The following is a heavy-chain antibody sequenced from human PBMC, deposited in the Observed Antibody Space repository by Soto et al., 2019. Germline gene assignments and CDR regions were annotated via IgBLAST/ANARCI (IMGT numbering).Heavy chain of an antibody. CDR2: ISYDGSKK. CDR1: GSTFSSYA. Sequence: PGGSLRLSCAASGSTFSSYAMHWVRQAPGKGLEWVAVISYDGSKKNYADSVKGRFTISRDNSKNTLYLQMNSLREEDTAVYYCAREITVTRPYYFDSWGQGTLVTVSS. V-gene: IGHV3-30-3*01. J-gene: IGHJ4*02. D-gene: IGHD4-17*01. CDR3: AREITVTRPYYFDS.